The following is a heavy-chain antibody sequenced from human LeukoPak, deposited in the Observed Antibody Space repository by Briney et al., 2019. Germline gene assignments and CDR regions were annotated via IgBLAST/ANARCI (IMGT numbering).Heavy chain of an antibody. J-gene: IGHJ4*02. CDR2: ITWNSGSI. D-gene: IGHD3-10*01. CDR3: VKDMNGASKWRFGPFDY. Sequence: GGSLRLSCVASGFSFDDYAIHWVRQAPGKGLEWVSGITWNSGSIGYAHSVKGRFTISRDNAKNSLYLKMNSLRVEDTALYYCVKDMNGASKWRFGPFDYWGQGTLVTVSS. CDR1: GFSFDDYA. V-gene: IGHV3-9*01.